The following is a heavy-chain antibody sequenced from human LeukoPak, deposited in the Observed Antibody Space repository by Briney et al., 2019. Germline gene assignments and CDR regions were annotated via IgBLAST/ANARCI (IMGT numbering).Heavy chain of an antibody. CDR3: TTDIVVVPAAIGYYGMDV. V-gene: IGHV3-15*01. CDR2: IKSKTDGGTT. CDR1: GFTFSNAW. J-gene: IGHJ6*02. Sequence: GGSLRLSCAVSGFTFSNAWMSWVRQAPGKGLEWVGRIKSKTDGGTTDYAAPVKGRFTISRDDSKNTLYLQMNSLKTEDTAVYYCTTDIVVVPAAIGYYGMDVWGQGTTVTVSS. D-gene: IGHD2-2*01.